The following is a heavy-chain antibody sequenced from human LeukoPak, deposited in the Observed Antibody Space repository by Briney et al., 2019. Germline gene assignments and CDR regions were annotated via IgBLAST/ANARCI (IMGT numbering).Heavy chain of an antibody. Sequence: GGSLRLSCTVSGFTVSSNSMSWVRQAPGKGLEWVSFIYSDNTHYSDSVKGRFTISRDNAKNSLYLQMNSLRAEDTAVYYCARDPIGELYFDYWGQGTLVTVSS. CDR1: GFTVSSNS. CDR2: IYSDNT. J-gene: IGHJ4*02. CDR3: ARDPIGELYFDY. D-gene: IGHD3-10*01. V-gene: IGHV3-53*01.